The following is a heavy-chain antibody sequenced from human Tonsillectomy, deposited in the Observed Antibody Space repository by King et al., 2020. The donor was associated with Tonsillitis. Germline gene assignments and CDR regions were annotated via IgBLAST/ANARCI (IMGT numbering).Heavy chain of an antibody. CDR2: IWYDGSNK. Sequence: VQLVESGGGVVQPGRSLRLSCAASGFTFSSYGMHWVRQAPGKGLEWGAVIWYDGSNKYYADAVKVRFTISRDNSNNTLYLQMNSLRAEDTAGYYCARGDRGYSYGFMDYYYYMDVWGKGTTVTVSS. CDR3: ARGDRGYSYGFMDYYYYMDV. V-gene: IGHV3-33*08. CDR1: GFTFSSYG. D-gene: IGHD5-18*01. J-gene: IGHJ6*03.